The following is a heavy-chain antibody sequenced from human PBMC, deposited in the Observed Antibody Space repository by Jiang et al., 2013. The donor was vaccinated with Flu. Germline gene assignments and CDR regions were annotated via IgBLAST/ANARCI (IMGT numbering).Heavy chain of an antibody. J-gene: IGHJ5*02. V-gene: IGHV4-59*01. CDR2: IYYSGST. CDR3: ARDISGRSWFDP. CDR1: GGSISSYY. D-gene: IGHD6-19*01. Sequence: GSGLVKPSETLSLTCTVSGGSISSYYWSWIRQPPGKGLEWIGYIYYSGSTNYNPSLKSRVTISVDTSKNQFSLKLSSVTAADTAVYYCARDISGRSWFDPWGQGTLVTVSS.